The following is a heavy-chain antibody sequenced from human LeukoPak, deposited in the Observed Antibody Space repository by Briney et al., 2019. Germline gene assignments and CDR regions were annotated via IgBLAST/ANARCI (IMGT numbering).Heavy chain of an antibody. V-gene: IGHV3-15*01. Sequence: KPGGSLRLSCAASGFTFNNAYMSWVRQAPGKGLEWVGRIKSKTDGGTTDYAAPVKGRFTISGDDSKNTLYLHMNSLKTEDTAVYYCTTLNYARFDPWGQGTLVTVSS. J-gene: IGHJ5*02. D-gene: IGHD2-2*01. CDR1: GFTFNNAY. CDR2: IKSKTDGGTT. CDR3: TTLNYARFDP.